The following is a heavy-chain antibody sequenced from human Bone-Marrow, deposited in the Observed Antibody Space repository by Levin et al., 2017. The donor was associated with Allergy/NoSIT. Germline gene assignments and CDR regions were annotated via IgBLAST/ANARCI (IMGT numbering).Heavy chain of an antibody. Sequence: GESLKISCKGSGYTFTSHWIGWVRQLPGKGLEWLGIIYPSDSDTRYSPSFQGQVTISADKSISTAYLQWSSLKASDTAIYYCARHGKTSLRFDAFDIWGQGTMVTVSS. V-gene: IGHV5-51*01. CDR2: IYPSDSDT. CDR1: GYTFTSHW. J-gene: IGHJ3*02. CDR3: ARHGKTSLRFDAFDI.